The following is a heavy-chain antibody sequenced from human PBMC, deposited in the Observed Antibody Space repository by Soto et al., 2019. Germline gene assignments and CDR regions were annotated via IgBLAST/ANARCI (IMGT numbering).Heavy chain of an antibody. D-gene: IGHD3-10*01. CDR3: ARGSYGSGSYTAHFDY. J-gene: IGHJ4*02. V-gene: IGHV1-46*01. CDR2: INPSGGST. Sequence: QVQLVQSGAEVKKPGASVKVSCKASGYTFTSYYMHWVRQAPGQGLEWMGIINPSGGSTSYAQKFQDKITINRDTSKSTVYIELRSLRSEETAVYYCARGSYGSGSYTAHFDYWGQGTLVTVSS. CDR1: GYTFTSYY.